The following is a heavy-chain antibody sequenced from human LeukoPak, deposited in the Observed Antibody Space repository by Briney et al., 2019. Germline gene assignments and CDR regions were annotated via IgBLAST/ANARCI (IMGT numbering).Heavy chain of an antibody. CDR3: ARAGRWDTSIDY. J-gene: IGHJ4*02. V-gene: IGHV3-7*04. D-gene: IGHD3-10*01. Sequence: PGESLRLSCAASGFAFSDYWMSWVRQAPGKGLEWVANIKPDGSEKYYVDSVKGRFTISRDNAKNSLYLQMNSLRAEDTSVYYCARAGRWDTSIDYWGQGTLVTVSS. CDR2: IKPDGSEK. CDR1: GFAFSDYW.